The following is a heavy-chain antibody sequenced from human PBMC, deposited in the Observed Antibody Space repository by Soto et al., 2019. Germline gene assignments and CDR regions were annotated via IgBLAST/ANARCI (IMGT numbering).Heavy chain of an antibody. CDR2: IYYIGST. CDR1: GGSVRSGGYY. V-gene: IGHV4-31*03. J-gene: IGHJ5*02. Sequence: PSESLSLTCTVSGGSVRSGGYYWSWILQHPGKGLEWIGYIYYIGSTYYNPSLKSRVTISVDTSKNQFSLKLSSVTAADTAVYYCARARLNLGPKGYYDSSGYYPNWFDPWGQGTLVTVSS. D-gene: IGHD3-22*01. CDR3: ARARLNLGPKGYYDSSGYYPNWFDP.